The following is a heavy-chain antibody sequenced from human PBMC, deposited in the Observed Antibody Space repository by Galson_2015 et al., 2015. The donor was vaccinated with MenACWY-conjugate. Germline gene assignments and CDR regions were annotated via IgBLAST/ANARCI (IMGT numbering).Heavy chain of an antibody. V-gene: IGHV4-39*01. CDR2: IHHSETT. J-gene: IGHJ5*02. D-gene: IGHD3-22*01. Sequence: ETLSLTCSVSGGSVYSSDHWWGWIRQPPGKGLEWIASIHHSETTHYNPSLKSRVSISVDTSKNQFSLKLSSVSAADTAVYYCARLPRGINLILEGSWGQGILVTVSS. CDR1: GGSVYSSDHW. CDR3: ARLPRGINLILEGS.